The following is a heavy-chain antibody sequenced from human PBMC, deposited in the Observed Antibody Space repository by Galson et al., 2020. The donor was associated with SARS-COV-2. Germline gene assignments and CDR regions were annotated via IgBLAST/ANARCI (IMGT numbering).Heavy chain of an antibody. V-gene: IGHV3-21*01. Sequence: GGSLRLSCAASGFTFSSYSMNWVRRAPGKGLEWVSSISSSSSYIYYADSVKGRFTISRDNAKNSLYLQMNSLRAEDTAVYYCARVRYYDSSGPYGMDVWGQGTTVTVSS. CDR1: GFTFSSYS. J-gene: IGHJ6*02. CDR3: ARVRYYDSSGPYGMDV. D-gene: IGHD3-22*01. CDR2: ISSSSSYI.